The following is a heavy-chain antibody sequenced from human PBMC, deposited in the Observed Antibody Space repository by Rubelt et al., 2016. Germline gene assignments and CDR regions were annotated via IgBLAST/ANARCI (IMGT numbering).Heavy chain of an antibody. V-gene: IGHV4-34*01. CDR3: ARASTVLLHFDY. D-gene: IGHD2/OR15-2a*01. CDR1: GGSFSGYY. CDR2: INHSGSA. Sequence: QVQLQQWGAGLLKPSETLSLTCAVYGGSFSGYYWSWIRQPPGKGLEWIGEINHSGSANYNPSLKTRVTISVDTSKNQFSLKLTSVTAADTAVYYCARASTVLLHFDYWGQGTLVTVSS. J-gene: IGHJ4*02.